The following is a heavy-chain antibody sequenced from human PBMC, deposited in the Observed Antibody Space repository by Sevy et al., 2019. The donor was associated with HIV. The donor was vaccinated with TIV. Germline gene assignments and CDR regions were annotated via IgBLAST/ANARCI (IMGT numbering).Heavy chain of an antibody. V-gene: IGHV3-48*01. D-gene: IGHD3-9*01. CDR1: GSTFSGHH. CDR2: IGSGFNI. Sequence: GGSLRLSCELSGSTFSGHHLNWVRQAPGKGLELVAYIGSGFNIYYTHSVRGRFTISRDNARNSLFLQMDSLRAEDTAVYYCATDQDWAFDNWGQGTLVTVSS. J-gene: IGHJ4*02. CDR3: ATDQDWAFDN.